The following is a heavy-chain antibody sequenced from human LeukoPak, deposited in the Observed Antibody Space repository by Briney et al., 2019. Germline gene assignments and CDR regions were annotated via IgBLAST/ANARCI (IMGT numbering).Heavy chain of an antibody. V-gene: IGHV3-53*01. D-gene: IGHD6-13*01. CDR2: IFSDGTT. CDR1: EFNVSSNN. Sequence: GGSLRLSCAASEFNVSSNNMRWVRQAPGKGLECVSVIFSDGTTYYADSVKGRFSISRDNSKNTLYLRMNSLRAEDTAVYYYARESSSWYNWFDPWGQGTLVTVSS. CDR3: ARESSSWYNWFDP. J-gene: IGHJ5*02.